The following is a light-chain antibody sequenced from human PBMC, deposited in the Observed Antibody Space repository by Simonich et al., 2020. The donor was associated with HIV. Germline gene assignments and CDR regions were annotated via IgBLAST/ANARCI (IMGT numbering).Light chain of an antibody. CDR3: QAWDTSTGV. Sequence: SYELTQPPSVSVSPGQTASITCSGDKLGDKYACWYQQKPGQSPVLVIYQDGKRPSGIPERFTGSNSGTTAPLTISGTQAMDEADYYCQAWDTSTGVFGGGTKLTVL. CDR1: KLGDKY. V-gene: IGLV3-1*01. J-gene: IGLJ3*02. CDR2: QDG.